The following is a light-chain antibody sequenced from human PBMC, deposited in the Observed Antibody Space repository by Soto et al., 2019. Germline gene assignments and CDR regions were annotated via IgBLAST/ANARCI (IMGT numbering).Light chain of an antibody. CDR3: SSYTSSSTWV. J-gene: IGLJ3*02. CDR2: EVS. V-gene: IGLV2-14*01. Sequence: QSVLTQPASVSGSPGQSITISCNGSSSDVGTYKYVSWYQQHPGEAPKLMIYEVSNRPSGVSDRFSGSKSGNTASLIISGLQAEDEADYNCSSYTSSSTWVFGGGTKLTVL. CDR1: SSDVGTYKY.